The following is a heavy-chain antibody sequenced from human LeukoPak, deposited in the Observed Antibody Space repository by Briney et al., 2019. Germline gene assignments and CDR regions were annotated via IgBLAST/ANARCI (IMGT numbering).Heavy chain of an antibody. CDR1: GITFGNNW. CDR2: INSDGGGA. CDR3: ARDVPHNWFDT. V-gene: IGHV3-74*01. Sequence: WGSLRLSCAASGITFGNNWMHWVRQAPGKGLVWISRINSDGGGAIYADSVKGRFTVSRDNAKNTLYLQMNSLRAEDTAVYYCARDVPHNWFDTWGQGTLVTVSS. J-gene: IGHJ5*02.